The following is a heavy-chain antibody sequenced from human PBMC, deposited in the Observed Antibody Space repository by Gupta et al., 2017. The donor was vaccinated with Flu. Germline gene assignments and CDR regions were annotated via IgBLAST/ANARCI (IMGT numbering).Heavy chain of an antibody. CDR3: ATESMTAPIQTKAVDI. Sequence: QVQLQESGPGLVKPSQTLSLTCTVSGGSISRGGYDWSWIRQHPGKGLEWIGYIYYSGSTYYNPSLKSRVTISVDTSKNQFSLKLSSVTAADTAVYYCATESMTAPIQTKAVDIWGQGTMVTVSS. CDR2: IYYSGST. J-gene: IGHJ3*02. V-gene: IGHV4-31*03. CDR1: GGSISRGGYD. D-gene: IGHD2-21*02.